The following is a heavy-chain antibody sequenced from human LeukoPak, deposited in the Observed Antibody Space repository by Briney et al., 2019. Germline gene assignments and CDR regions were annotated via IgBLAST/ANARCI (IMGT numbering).Heavy chain of an antibody. CDR2: MNPNSGNT. CDR3: ARDGYGDYVPPFDY. D-gene: IGHD4-17*01. CDR1: GYTFTSYD. J-gene: IGHJ4*02. V-gene: IGHV1-8*03. Sequence: GASVKVSCKASGYTFTSYDINWVRQATGQGLEWMGWMNPNSGNTGYAQKFQGRVTITRNTSISTAYMELSSLRSEDTAVYYCARDGYGDYVPPFDYWGQGTLVTVSS.